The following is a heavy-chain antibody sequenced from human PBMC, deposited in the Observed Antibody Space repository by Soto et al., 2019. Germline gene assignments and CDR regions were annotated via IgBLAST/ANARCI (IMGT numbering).Heavy chain of an antibody. Sequence: PGGSLRLSCAASGFTFSSDGMHWVRQAPGKGLEWVAVIWCDGSNKYYADSVKGRFTISRDNSKNTLYLQMNSLRAEDTAVYYCARVALEWLSLLQYYYYMDVWGKGTTVTVSS. J-gene: IGHJ6*03. D-gene: IGHD3-3*01. CDR1: GFTFSSDG. CDR2: IWCDGSNK. V-gene: IGHV3-33*01. CDR3: ARVALEWLSLLQYYYYMDV.